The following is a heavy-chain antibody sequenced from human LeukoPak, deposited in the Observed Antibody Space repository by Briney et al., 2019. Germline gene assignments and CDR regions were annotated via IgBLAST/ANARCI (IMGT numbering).Heavy chain of an antibody. D-gene: IGHD3-3*01. J-gene: IGHJ6*03. V-gene: IGHV1-8*01. Sequence: GASVKVSCKASGYTFTSYDINWVRQATGQGLEWMGWMNPNSGNTGYTQKFQGRVTMTRNTSISTAYMEPSSLRSEDTAVYYCARWFGQDYDFWSGKNYYYYMDVWGKGTTVTVSS. CDR2: MNPNSGNT. CDR3: ARWFGQDYDFWSGKNYYYYMDV. CDR1: GYTFTSYD.